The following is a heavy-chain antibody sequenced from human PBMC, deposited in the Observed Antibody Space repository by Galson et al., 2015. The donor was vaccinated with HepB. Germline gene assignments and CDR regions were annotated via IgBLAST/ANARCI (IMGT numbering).Heavy chain of an antibody. V-gene: IGHV3-23*01. CDR3: AKDGIMVANNPYHFHY. CDR1: GFTFTRYA. J-gene: IGHJ4*02. Sequence: SLRLSCAASGFTFTRYAMTWVRQAPGKGLEWVSSITSSGGNTYYPDDVKGRFTISRYNSKNTLSLQLNSLSVEDTAVYYCAKDGIMVANNPYHFHYWGQGTLVTVSS. CDR2: ITSSGGNT. D-gene: IGHD2-15*01.